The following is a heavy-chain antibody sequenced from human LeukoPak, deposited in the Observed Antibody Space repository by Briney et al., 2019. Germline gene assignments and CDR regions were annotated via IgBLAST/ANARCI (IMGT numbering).Heavy chain of an antibody. J-gene: IGHJ4*02. CDR2: IYYSGST. D-gene: IGHD3-22*01. CDR1: GGSVSSGSYY. V-gene: IGHV4-61*01. CDR3: ASYSYYYDSSGYFDY. Sequence: SETLSLTCTVSGGSVSSGSYYWSWIRQPPGKGLEWIGYIYYSGSTNYNPSLKSRVTISVDTSKNQFSLKLSSVTAADTAVYYCASYSYYYDSSGYFDYWGQGTLVTVSS.